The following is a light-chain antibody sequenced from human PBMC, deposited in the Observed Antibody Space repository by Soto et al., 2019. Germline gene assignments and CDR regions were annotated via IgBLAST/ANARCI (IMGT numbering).Light chain of an antibody. CDR3: QQYYSTPIT. J-gene: IGKJ5*01. CDR2: WAS. V-gene: IGKV4-1*01. Sequence: DIVMTQSPDSLAVSLGERATINCKSSQSVLYSSNNKNYLAWYQQKPGQPPKLLIYWASTRESGVPDRFSGSGSGTDFTLTISRLQAEDVAVYYCQQYYSTPITFGQGTRLEMK. CDR1: QSVLYSSNNKNY.